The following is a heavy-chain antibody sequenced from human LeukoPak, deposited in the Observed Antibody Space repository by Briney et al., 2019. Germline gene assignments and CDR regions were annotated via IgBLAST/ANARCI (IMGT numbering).Heavy chain of an antibody. Sequence: SETLSLTCTVSGGSISSYYWSWIRQPPGKGLEWIGYIYYSGSTNYNPSLKSRVTISVDTSKNQFSLKLSSVTAADTAVYYCARESNLFGVADDAFDIWGHGTMVTVSS. CDR1: GGSISSYY. D-gene: IGHD3-3*01. CDR3: ARESNLFGVADDAFDI. V-gene: IGHV4-59*01. CDR2: IYYSGST. J-gene: IGHJ3*02.